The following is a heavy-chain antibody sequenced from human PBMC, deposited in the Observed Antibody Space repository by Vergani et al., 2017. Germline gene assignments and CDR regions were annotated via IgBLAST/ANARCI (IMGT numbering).Heavy chain of an antibody. CDR2: IIPILGIA. J-gene: IGHJ6*02. CDR1: GGTFSSYA. CDR3: ARDLQGYYGMDV. V-gene: IGHV1-69*04. Sequence: QVQLVQSGAEVKKPGSSVKVSCKASGGTFSSYAISWVRQAPGQGLEWMGRIIPILGIANYAQKFQGRVTITAEKSTSTAYMELSSLRSEDTAVSYCARDLQGYYGMDVWGQGTTVTVSS.